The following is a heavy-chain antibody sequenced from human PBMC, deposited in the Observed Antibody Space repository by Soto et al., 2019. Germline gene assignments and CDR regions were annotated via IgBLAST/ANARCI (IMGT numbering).Heavy chain of an antibody. V-gene: IGHV3-20*01. D-gene: IGHD3-16*02. CDR3: ARLNGLHLGELSLGTYFDY. J-gene: IGHJ4*02. CDR1: GFTFDDYG. Sequence: EVQLVESGGGVVRPGGSLRLSCAASGFTFDDYGMSWVRQVPGKGLEWVSGVNWSGGSTSYADSGKGRFTISRDNAKNSLYLQINSLRAEDTALYHCARLNGLHLGELSLGTYFDYWGQGTLVTVSS. CDR2: VNWSGGST.